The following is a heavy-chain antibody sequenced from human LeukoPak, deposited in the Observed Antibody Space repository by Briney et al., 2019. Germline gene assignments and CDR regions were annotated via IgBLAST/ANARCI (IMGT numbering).Heavy chain of an antibody. CDR1: GFTLSSYA. Sequence: GGSLRLSCAASGFTLSSYAMSWVRQAPGKGLEWASAISSSGGRTYYADSVKGRFTISRDNSKNTLYLQMNSLRAEDTAVYYCAKVRYSSSSAFRNWFDPWGQGTLVTVSS. CDR2: ISSSGGRT. V-gene: IGHV3-23*01. D-gene: IGHD6-6*01. J-gene: IGHJ5*02. CDR3: AKVRYSSSSAFRNWFDP.